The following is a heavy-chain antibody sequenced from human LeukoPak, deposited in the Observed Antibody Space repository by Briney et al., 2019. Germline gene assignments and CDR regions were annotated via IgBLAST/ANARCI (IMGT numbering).Heavy chain of an antibody. J-gene: IGHJ4*02. CDR3: AKGGPTGSNYFDF. CDR2: ISGSGGST. V-gene: IGHV3-23*01. D-gene: IGHD1-26*01. CDR1: GFTFSSYA. Sequence: PGGSLRLSCAASGFTFSSYAMSWVRQAPGKGLEWVSGISGSGGSTYYADSVKGRFTVSRDNSKTTLYLQMNSLRADDTAVYYCAKGGPTGSNYFDFWGQGTLVTVSS.